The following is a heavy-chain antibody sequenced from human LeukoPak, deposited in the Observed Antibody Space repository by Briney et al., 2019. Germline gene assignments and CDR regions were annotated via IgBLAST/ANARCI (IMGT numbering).Heavy chain of an antibody. D-gene: IGHD7-27*01. V-gene: IGHV4-61*02. CDR3: ARSTLIGDYYYYMDV. CDR2: IYTSGST. CDR1: GGSLSSGSYF. Sequence: SETLSLTCTVSGGSLSSGSYFWSWIRQPAGKGLEWIGRIYTSGSTNYNPSLKSRVTISVDTSKNQFSLKLSSVTAADTAVYYCARSTLIGDYYYYMDVWGKGTTVTVSS. J-gene: IGHJ6*03.